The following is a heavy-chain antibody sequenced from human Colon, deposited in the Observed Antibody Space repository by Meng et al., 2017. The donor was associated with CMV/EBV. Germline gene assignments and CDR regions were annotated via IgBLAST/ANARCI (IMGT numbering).Heavy chain of an antibody. CDR2: IKQDGHET. D-gene: IGHD2-2*01. CDR3: AKDKYGFCTSTTCYPPDD. CDR1: GFTFSTYW. J-gene: IGHJ4*02. Sequence: GGSLRLSCAASGFTFSTYWMIWVRQAPGKGLEWVANIKQDGHETYYVDSVRGRFTISRDNAKNSLYLQINSLRAEDTAVYYCAKDKYGFCTSTTCYPPDDWGQGTLVTVSS. V-gene: IGHV3-7*01.